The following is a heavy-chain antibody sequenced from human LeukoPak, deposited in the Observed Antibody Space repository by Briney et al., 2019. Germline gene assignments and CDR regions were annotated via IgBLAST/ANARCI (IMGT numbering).Heavy chain of an antibody. Sequence: SETLSLTCTVSGGSISSYYWSWIRQPPGEGLEWIGYIYYGGSTNYNPSRKSRVSISLDTSKNQSSLRLNTVTAADTATYHCARQGRVRGSPIDYWGQGTLVTVSS. V-gene: IGHV4-59*08. D-gene: IGHD1-26*01. CDR3: ARQGRVRGSPIDY. CDR2: IYYGGST. J-gene: IGHJ4*02. CDR1: GGSISSYY.